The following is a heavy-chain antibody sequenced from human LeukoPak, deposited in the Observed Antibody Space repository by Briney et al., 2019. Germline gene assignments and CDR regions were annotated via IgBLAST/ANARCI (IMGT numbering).Heavy chain of an antibody. J-gene: IGHJ6*02. D-gene: IGHD1-26*01. Sequence: GGSLRLSCAASGFNFADYAMHWVRHAPGKGLEWVSLINGDGDDTYYAGSVKGRFTISRDNSKSSLYLEMNGLRDDDSGLYYCVKAPLVRPTDYYYGMDVWGQGTTVTVS. V-gene: IGHV3-43D*03. CDR3: VKAPLVRPTDYYYGMDV. CDR1: GFNFADYA. CDR2: INGDGDDT.